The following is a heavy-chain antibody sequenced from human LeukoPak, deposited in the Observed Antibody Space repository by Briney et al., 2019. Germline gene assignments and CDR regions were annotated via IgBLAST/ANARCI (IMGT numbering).Heavy chain of an antibody. V-gene: IGHV4-39*01. CDR1: GGSISSSSYY. D-gene: IGHD3-9*01. Sequence: SETLSLTCTVSGGSISSSSYYWGWISQPPGKGLEWIGSIYYSGSTYYNPSLKSRVTISVDTSKNQFSLKLSSVTAADTAVYYCARMLVDLNFDYWGQGTLVTVSS. J-gene: IGHJ4*02. CDR3: ARMLVDLNFDY. CDR2: IYYSGST.